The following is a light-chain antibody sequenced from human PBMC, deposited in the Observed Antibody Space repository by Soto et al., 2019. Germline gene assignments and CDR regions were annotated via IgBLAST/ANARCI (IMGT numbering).Light chain of an antibody. CDR2: DAS. Sequence: DIVLTQSPATLSLSPGERATLSCRASQSVSRYLAWYQQKPGQAPRLLIYDASNRATGIPARFSGSGSGTDCTLTISSLETEDFAVYDCQQRSNWTLTFGGGTKVDIK. CDR3: QQRSNWTLT. J-gene: IGKJ4*01. CDR1: QSVSRY. V-gene: IGKV3-11*01.